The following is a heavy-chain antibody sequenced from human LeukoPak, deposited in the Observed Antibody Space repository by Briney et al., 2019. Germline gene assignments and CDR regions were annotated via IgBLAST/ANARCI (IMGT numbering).Heavy chain of an antibody. CDR2: IIHSGST. D-gene: IGHD3-10*01. Sequence: SETLSLTCGVYGGSFSGYYWTWIRQSPGMGLEWIGEIIHSGSTNYNPSLTSRVTISVDTSKNQFSLKLSSVTAADTAVYYCARNPSYGSGSYPPNWGQGTLVTVSS. V-gene: IGHV4-34*12. J-gene: IGHJ4*02. CDR1: GGSFSGYY. CDR3: ARNPSYGSGSYPPN.